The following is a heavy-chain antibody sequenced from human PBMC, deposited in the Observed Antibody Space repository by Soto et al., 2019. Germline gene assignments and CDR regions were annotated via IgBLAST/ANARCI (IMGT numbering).Heavy chain of an antibody. V-gene: IGHV4-59*01. CDR3: ARGVRGVIAVYFDY. D-gene: IGHD3-10*01. J-gene: IGHJ4*02. Sequence: QVQLQESGPGLVKPSETLSLTCTVSGGSISSYYWSWIRQPPGKGLEWIGYIYYSGSTNYNPSPKSRVTXXVXTXXTQFSLKLSSVTAADTAVYYCARGVRGVIAVYFDYWGQGTLVTVSS. CDR2: IYYSGST. CDR1: GGSISSYY.